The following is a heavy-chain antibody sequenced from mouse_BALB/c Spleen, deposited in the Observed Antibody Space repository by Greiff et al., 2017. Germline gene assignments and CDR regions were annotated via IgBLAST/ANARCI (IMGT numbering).Heavy chain of an antibody. CDR1: GFNIKDTY. V-gene: IGHV14-3*02. D-gene: IGHD1-1*02. CDR3: ARSRRWYAMDY. Sequence: VHVKQSGAELVKPGASVKLSCTASGFNIKDTYMHWVKQRPEQGLEWIGRIDPANGNTKYDPKFQGKATITADTSSNTAYLQLSSLTSEDTAVYYCARSRRWYAMDYWGQGTSVTVSS. CDR2: IDPANGNT. J-gene: IGHJ4*01.